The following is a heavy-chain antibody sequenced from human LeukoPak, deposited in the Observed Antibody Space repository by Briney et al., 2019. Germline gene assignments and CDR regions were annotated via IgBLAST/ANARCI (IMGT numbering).Heavy chain of an antibody. CDR1: GFTFSSYG. Sequence: GRSLRLSCAASGFTFSSYGMHWVRQAPGKGLEWVAVIWYDGSNKYYADSVKGRFTISRDNSKNTLYLQMNSLSAEDTAVYYCARDALWGIAGGDCPFDYWGQGTLVTVSS. CDR3: ARDALWGIAGGDCPFDY. D-gene: IGHD2-21*02. V-gene: IGHV3-33*01. CDR2: IWYDGSNK. J-gene: IGHJ4*02.